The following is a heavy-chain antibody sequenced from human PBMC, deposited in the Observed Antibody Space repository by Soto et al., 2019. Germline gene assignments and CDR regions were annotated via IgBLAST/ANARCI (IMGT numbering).Heavy chain of an antibody. CDR3: ARVTPDAYGDFGFFDS. CDR2: IYYSGST. J-gene: IGHJ4*02. Sequence: QVQLQESGPGLVKSSQTLSLTCTVSGGSISSGGYYWSWIRQPPGKGLDWIGYIYYSGSTYYKPSLKSRVTISVDTSKNQVSLKLNSMTAADTAVYYCARVTPDAYGDFGFFDSWGQGTLVTVSS. CDR1: GGSISSGGYY. D-gene: IGHD4-17*01. V-gene: IGHV4-31*03.